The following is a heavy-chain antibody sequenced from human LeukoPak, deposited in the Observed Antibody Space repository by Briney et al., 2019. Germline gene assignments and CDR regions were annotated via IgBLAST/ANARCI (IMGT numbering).Heavy chain of an antibody. CDR1: GYSISSGYY. J-gene: IGHJ4*02. CDR2: IFHSGSS. V-gene: IGHV4-38-2*02. D-gene: IGHD4-17*01. Sequence: SETLSLTCTVSGYSISSGYYWGWIRQPPGKGLAWIGNIFHSGSSYYNPSLESRVTMSTATSKNQFSLKLISVTAADTAVYYCARARTNLGDYDYWGQGTLVTVSS. CDR3: ARARTNLGDYDY.